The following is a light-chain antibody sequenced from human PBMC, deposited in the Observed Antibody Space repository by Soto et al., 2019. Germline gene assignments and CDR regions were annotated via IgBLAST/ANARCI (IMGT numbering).Light chain of an antibody. CDR1: QTISSW. CDR3: QQYNSCPLT. V-gene: IGKV1-5*01. CDR2: DAS. Sequence: DIQMTQSPSTLSGSVGERVTITCRASQTISSWLAWYPQKPGTAPNVXILDASSLKSGVRSRFSGSGAWTECTRTISRLQPDDVATDYCQQYNSCPLTFGGGTQVDIK. J-gene: IGKJ4*01.